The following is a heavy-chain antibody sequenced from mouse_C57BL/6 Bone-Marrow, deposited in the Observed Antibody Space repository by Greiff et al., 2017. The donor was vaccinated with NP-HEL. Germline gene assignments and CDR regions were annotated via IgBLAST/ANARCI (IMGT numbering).Heavy chain of an antibody. Sequence: QVQLQQPGAELVMPGASVKLSCKASGYTFTSYWMHWVKQRPGQGLEWIGEIDPSDSYTNYNQKFKGKSTLTVDKSSSTAYMQLSSLTSEDSAVYYWARGRWLLSFAYWGQGTLVTVSA. V-gene: IGHV1-69*01. CDR2: IDPSDSYT. J-gene: IGHJ3*01. CDR1: GYTFTSYW. D-gene: IGHD2-3*01. CDR3: ARGRWLLSFAY.